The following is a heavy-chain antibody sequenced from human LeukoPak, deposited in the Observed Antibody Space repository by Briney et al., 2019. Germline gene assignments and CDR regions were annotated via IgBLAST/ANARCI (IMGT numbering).Heavy chain of an antibody. Sequence: GGSLRLSCAASGFTFSSYAMHWVRQAPGKGLGWVAVISYDGSNKYYADSVKGRFTISRDNSKNTLYLQMNSLRAEDTAVYYCAKDTHDCSGGSCYPRWFDPWGQGTLVTVSS. CDR1: GFTFSSYA. CDR3: AKDTHDCSGGSCYPRWFDP. CDR2: ISYDGSNK. V-gene: IGHV3-30*18. J-gene: IGHJ5*02. D-gene: IGHD2-15*01.